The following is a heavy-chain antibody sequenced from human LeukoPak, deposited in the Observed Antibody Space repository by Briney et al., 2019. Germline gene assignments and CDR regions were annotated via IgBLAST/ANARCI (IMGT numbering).Heavy chain of an antibody. Sequence: GGSLRLSCVASGFTFTIYWMHWVRQAPGKGLVWVSRINGDGSNSNYADSVKGRFTISRDNARNTLYLQMNGLRAEDTALYYCARTSPTSHFDFWGQGTLVTVSS. CDR2: INGDGSNS. J-gene: IGHJ4*02. D-gene: IGHD3-16*01. V-gene: IGHV3-74*01. CDR3: ARTSPTSHFDF. CDR1: GFTFTIYW.